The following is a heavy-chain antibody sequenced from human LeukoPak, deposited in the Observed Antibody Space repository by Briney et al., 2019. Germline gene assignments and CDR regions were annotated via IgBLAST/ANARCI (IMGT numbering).Heavy chain of an antibody. Sequence: ASVKVSCKASGYTFTSYDINWVRQATGQGLEWMGWMNPNSGNTGYAQKFQGRVTMTRNTSISTAYMELSSLRSEDTAVYYCASSITMVRGVKGGWGQGTLVTVSS. V-gene: IGHV1-8*01. CDR2: MNPNSGNT. J-gene: IGHJ4*02. CDR1: GYTFTSYD. D-gene: IGHD3-10*01. CDR3: ASSITMVRGVKGG.